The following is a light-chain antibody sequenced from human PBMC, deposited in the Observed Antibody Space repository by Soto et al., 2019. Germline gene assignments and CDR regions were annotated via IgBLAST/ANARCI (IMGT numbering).Light chain of an antibody. V-gene: IGLV2-14*01. CDR3: SSYTLGGVV. Sequence: QSALTQPASVSGSPGQSIAISCTGTSSDVGGYNYVSWYQQHPGKAPKRMIYEVTNRPSGVSNRFSGSKSGNTASLTISGLQAEDEADYYCSSYTLGGVVFGGGTKVTVL. CDR1: SSDVGGYNY. J-gene: IGLJ2*01. CDR2: EVT.